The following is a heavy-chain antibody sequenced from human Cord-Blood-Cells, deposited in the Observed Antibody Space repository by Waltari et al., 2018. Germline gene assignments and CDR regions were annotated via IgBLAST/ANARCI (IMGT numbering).Heavy chain of an antibody. Sequence: QVQLVQSGAEVKKPGSSVKVSCKASGGTVSSYAISWVRQAPGQGLEWMGRISPILGIANSAQKFEGRVTITADKSTSTAYMELSSLRSEDTAVYYCASHSSSNAFDIWGQGTMVTVSS. J-gene: IGHJ3*02. V-gene: IGHV1-69*09. CDR2: ISPILGIA. CDR3: ASHSSSNAFDI. D-gene: IGHD6-6*01. CDR1: GGTVSSYA.